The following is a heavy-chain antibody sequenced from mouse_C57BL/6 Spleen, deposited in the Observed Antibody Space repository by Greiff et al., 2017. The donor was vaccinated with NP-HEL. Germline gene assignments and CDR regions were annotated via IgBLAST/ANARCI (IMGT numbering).Heavy chain of an antibody. CDR3: ARRYYGSGYFDY. CDR2: INYDGSST. CDR1: GFTFSDYY. J-gene: IGHJ2*01. V-gene: IGHV5-16*01. D-gene: IGHD1-1*01. Sequence: EVKLVESEGGLVQPGSSMKLSCTASGFTFSDYYMAWVRQVPEKGLEWVANINYDGSSTYYLDSLKSRFIISRDNAKNILYLQMSSLKSEDTATYYCARRYYGSGYFDYWGQGTTLTVSS.